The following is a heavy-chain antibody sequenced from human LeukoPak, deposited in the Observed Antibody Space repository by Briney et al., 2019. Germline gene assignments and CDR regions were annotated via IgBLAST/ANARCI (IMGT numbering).Heavy chain of an antibody. D-gene: IGHD3-10*01. CDR1: GDNFSSNDAA. CDR2: TFYRSKWYY. CDR3: AREVAIIRGVRNWFDS. Sequence: SQTLSLTCGLSGDNFSSNDAAWSWIRQSPSRGLEWLGRTFYRSKWYYDYAPSVRSRITINPDTSKSQFSLQLDSVTPEDTAVYYCAREVAIIRGVRNWFDSWGPGILVTVSS. V-gene: IGHV6-1*01. J-gene: IGHJ5*01.